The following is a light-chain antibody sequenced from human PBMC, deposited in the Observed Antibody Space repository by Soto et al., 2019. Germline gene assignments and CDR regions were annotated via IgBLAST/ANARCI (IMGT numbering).Light chain of an antibody. CDR2: AAS. Sequence: DIQMTQSPSSLSGSVGDRVTITCRASQTISSWLAWYQQKPGKAPKLLIYAASSLQSGVPSRFSGSGSGTDFTLTINSLEPEDFAVYYCQQRSNWPGTFGPGTKVDIK. J-gene: IGKJ3*01. CDR3: QQRSNWPGT. V-gene: IGKV1-5*01. CDR1: QTISSW.